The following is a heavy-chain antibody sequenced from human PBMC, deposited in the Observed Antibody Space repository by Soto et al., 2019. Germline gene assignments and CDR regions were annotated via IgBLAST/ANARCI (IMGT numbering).Heavy chain of an antibody. Sequence: GGSLRLSCAASEFTFSNYAMSWVRQAPGKGLEWVSAISYGGGTTYYADSVKDRFTISRDNSKNTLYLQMNSLRAKDTAVYYCAKNPGYYYDSTGYHFDYWGQGT. CDR3: AKNPGYYYDSTGYHFDY. J-gene: IGHJ4*02. CDR2: ISYGGGTT. V-gene: IGHV3-23*01. D-gene: IGHD3-22*01. CDR1: EFTFSNYA.